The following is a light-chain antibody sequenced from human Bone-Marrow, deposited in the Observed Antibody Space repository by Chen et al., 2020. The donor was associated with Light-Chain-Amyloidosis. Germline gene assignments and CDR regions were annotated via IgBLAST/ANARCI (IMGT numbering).Light chain of an antibody. CDR3: QSYQGSSQGV. CDR1: SGSIATNH. V-gene: IGLV6-57*01. CDR2: EDD. Sequence: NFMLTQPHSVSESPGKTVIISCTRSSGSIATNHVQWYQQRPGSSPTTVIYEDDQSPSGLPDRFSGSIDRSSNSSSLTISGLTTDDEADYYCQSYQGSSQGVFGGGTKLTVL. J-gene: IGLJ3*02.